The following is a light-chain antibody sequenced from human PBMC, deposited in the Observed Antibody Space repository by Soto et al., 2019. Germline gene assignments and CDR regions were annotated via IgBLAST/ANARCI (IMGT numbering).Light chain of an antibody. J-gene: IGKJ1*01. V-gene: IGKV1-5*03. Sequence: DIQMTQSPSTLSGSVGDRVTITFRASQTISSWLAWYQQKPGKAPKLLIYKASTLKSGVPSRFSGSGSGTEFTLTISSLQPDDFATYYCQHYNRYSEAFGQGTKVDI. CDR3: QHYNRYSEA. CDR2: KAS. CDR1: QTISSW.